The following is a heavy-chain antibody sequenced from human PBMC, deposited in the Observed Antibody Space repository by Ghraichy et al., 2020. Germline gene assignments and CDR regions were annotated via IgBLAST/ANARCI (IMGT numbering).Heavy chain of an antibody. CDR3: ARHHPAMLTGIDY. Sequence: ASVKVSCKTSGYTFSDYYKHWVRQAPGQGLEWMGWINPKNGITNYVERFQGRVTMSRDTSITTAYMELYSLRSDDTAVYFCARHHPAMLTGIDYWGQGTLVTVSS. CDR2: INPKNGIT. V-gene: IGHV1-2*02. D-gene: IGHD7-27*01. J-gene: IGHJ4*02. CDR1: GYTFSDYY.